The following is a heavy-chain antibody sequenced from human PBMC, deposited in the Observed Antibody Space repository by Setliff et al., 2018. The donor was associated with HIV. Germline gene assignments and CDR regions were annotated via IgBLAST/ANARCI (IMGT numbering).Heavy chain of an antibody. CDR3: ARERVAGDWYFDL. CDR1: GYTCTNYG. Sequence: GASVKVPCKASGYTCTNYGINWVRQAPGQGLEWMGWISGYSGNTNYAQKSQGRVTMTTDTSTSTAHMELRSLRSDDTAVYYCARERVAGDWYFDLWGRGTLVTVSS. D-gene: IGHD2-15*01. J-gene: IGHJ2*01. V-gene: IGHV1-18*01. CDR2: ISGYSGNT.